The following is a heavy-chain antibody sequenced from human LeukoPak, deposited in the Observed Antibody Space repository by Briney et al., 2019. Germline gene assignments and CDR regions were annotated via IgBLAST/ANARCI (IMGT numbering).Heavy chain of an antibody. D-gene: IGHD5-18*01. CDR1: GGSISSSSNY. Sequence: SETLSLTCTVSGGSISSSSNYWGWVRQPPGKGLEYIGSISYTGSTYYSPPLKSRITISVDTSNNRFSLRLSSVTAADTAVYYCARRSKGTYSPVDYWGQGTLVTVSS. V-gene: IGHV4-39*01. CDR2: ISYTGST. J-gene: IGHJ4*02. CDR3: ARRSKGTYSPVDY.